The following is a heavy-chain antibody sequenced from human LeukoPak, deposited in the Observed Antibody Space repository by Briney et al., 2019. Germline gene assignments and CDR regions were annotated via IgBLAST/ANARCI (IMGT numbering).Heavy chain of an antibody. V-gene: IGHV4-30-4*07. D-gene: IGHD6-19*01. CDR1: GVAISRGGYA. CDR3: VRGRYSSGWFKDKNWFDP. Sequence: SETLSLTCAVSGVAISRGGYAWNWIRQPPGKGLEWIAYIYHSGTTYYNSSLKSRATISVDTSKNQFSLKLSSVTAADTAVYYCVRGRYSSGWFKDKNWFDPWGQGIPVTVSS. J-gene: IGHJ5*02. CDR2: IYHSGTT.